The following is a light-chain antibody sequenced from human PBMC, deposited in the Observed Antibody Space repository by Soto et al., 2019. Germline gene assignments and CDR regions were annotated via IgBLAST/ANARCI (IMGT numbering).Light chain of an antibody. CDR2: DAS. CDR3: QQRRNWPPLT. Sequence: ETVLTQSPATLSLSPGERATLSCRASQSVDIYLAWYQQKPGHAPSLLIYDASNRATGIRARFSGSGSGTDFTLTISSLEPEDFAVYYCQQRRNWPPLTFGGGTKVEIK. CDR1: QSVDIY. J-gene: IGKJ4*01. V-gene: IGKV3-11*01.